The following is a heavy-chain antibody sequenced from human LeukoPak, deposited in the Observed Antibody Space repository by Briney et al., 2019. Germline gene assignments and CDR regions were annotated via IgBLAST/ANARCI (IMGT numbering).Heavy chain of an antibody. Sequence: TGGSLRLSCAASGFTFSSYGMHWVRQAPGKGLEWVAIIWYDGSNKYYVDSVKGRFTISRDNSKNSLYLQMNSLRDEDTAVYYCARDHTSSWYYFDYWGQGTLVTVSS. CDR3: ARDHTSSWYYFDY. D-gene: IGHD6-13*01. V-gene: IGHV3-33*01. J-gene: IGHJ4*02. CDR2: IWYDGSNK. CDR1: GFTFSSYG.